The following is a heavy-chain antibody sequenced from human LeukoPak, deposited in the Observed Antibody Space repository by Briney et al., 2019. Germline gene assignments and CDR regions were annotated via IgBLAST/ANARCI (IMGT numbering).Heavy chain of an antibody. D-gene: IGHD5-18*01. CDR1: GGSISSYY. Sequence: SETLSLTCTVSGGSISSYYWSWIRQPPGKGLEWIGYIYYSGSTNYNPSLKSRVTISVDASKNQFSLKLSSVTAADTAVYYCARVGNMVTYYYYYMDVWGKGTTVTVSS. V-gene: IGHV4-59*08. J-gene: IGHJ6*03. CDR2: IYYSGST. CDR3: ARVGNMVTYYYYYMDV.